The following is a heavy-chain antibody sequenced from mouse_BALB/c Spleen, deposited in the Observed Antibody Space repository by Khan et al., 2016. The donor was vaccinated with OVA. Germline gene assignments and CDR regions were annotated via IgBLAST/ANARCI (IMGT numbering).Heavy chain of an antibody. D-gene: IGHD2-2*01. CDR2: IRSKSNNYAT. J-gene: IGHJ4*01. CDR1: GFTFNTYV. V-gene: IGHV10-1*02. CDR3: VRLWLRYAMDY. Sequence: EVQLVESGGGLVQPKGSLKLSCAASGFTFNTYVMNWVRQAPGKGLEWVARIRSKSNNYATYYADSVKDRFTISRDDSQSMLYLQMNNLKTEDTAMYYCVRLWLRYAMDYWGQGTSVTVSS.